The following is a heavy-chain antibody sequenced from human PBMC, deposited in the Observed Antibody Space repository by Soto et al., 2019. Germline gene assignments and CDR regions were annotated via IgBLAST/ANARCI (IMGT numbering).Heavy chain of an antibody. J-gene: IGHJ5*02. D-gene: IGHD3-10*01. CDR3: AHIVIGCFT. Sequence: QITLKESGPTLVKPTQTLTLTCTISGFSLITSGVGVGWIRQPPGKALEWLALIYWDDDKRYSPSLKSRLTIPKATPKNPVVLTLTNMGPVDTATYYGAHIVIGCFTWGRGALVTVSS. CDR1: GFSLITSGVG. CDR2: IYWDDDK. V-gene: IGHV2-5*02.